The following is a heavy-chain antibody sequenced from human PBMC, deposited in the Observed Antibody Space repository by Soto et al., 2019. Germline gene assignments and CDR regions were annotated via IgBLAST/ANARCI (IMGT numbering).Heavy chain of an antibody. CDR3: ARAPLLLWFGEPVDY. V-gene: IGHV1-69*02. D-gene: IGHD3-10*01. CDR2: IIPILGIA. Sequence: SVKVSCKASGGTFSSYTISWVRQAPGQGLEWMGRIIPILGIANYAQKFQGRVTITADKSTSTAYMELSSLRSEDTAVYYCARAPLLLWFGEPVDYWGQGTLVTVSS. CDR1: GGTFSSYT. J-gene: IGHJ4*02.